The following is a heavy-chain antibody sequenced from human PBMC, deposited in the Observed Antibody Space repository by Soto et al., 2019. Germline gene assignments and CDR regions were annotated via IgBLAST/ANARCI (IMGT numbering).Heavy chain of an antibody. CDR3: AATMVRGVPRCMDV. V-gene: IGHV3-11*06. CDR1: GFTFTDYY. CDR2: ITSSSDYT. D-gene: IGHD3-10*01. Sequence: QVQLVQSGGGLVKPGGSLRLSCAASGFTFTDYYMAWIRQAPGKGLEWVSYITSSSDYTNDADSVKGRFTISRDNAKNSLYLQMDSLRAEDTAVYYCAATMVRGVPRCMDVWGQGTTVTVSS. J-gene: IGHJ6*02.